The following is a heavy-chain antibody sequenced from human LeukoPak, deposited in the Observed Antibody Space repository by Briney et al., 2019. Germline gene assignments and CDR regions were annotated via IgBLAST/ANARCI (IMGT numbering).Heavy chain of an antibody. Sequence: KTSETLSLTCTVSGGSISSSSSYWGWIRQPPGKGLEWIGSIYYSGSTYYNPSLKSRVTISVDTSKNQFSLKLSSVTAADTAVYYCARWGFDSSSSYYYYGMAVWGQGTTVTVSS. CDR1: GGSISSSSSY. D-gene: IGHD6-6*01. V-gene: IGHV4-39*01. CDR3: ARWGFDSSSSYYYYGMAV. J-gene: IGHJ6*02. CDR2: IYYSGST.